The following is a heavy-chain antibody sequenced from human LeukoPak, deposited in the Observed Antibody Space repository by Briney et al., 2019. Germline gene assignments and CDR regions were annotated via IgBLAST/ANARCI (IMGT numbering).Heavy chain of an antibody. J-gene: IGHJ4*02. CDR1: GGSFSGYY. Sequence: SETLSLTCAVYGGSFSGYYWNWIRQPPGKGLEWIGEINHSGSTNYNPSLKSRVTISVDTSKNQFSLKLSSVTAADTAVYYCARGPTTVWGQGTLVTVSS. CDR3: ARGPTTV. CDR2: INHSGST. D-gene: IGHD1-1*01. V-gene: IGHV4-34*01.